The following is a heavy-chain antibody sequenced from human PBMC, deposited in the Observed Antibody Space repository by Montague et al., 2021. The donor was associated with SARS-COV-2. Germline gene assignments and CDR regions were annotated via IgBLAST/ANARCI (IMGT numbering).Heavy chain of an antibody. V-gene: IGHV4-31*03. Sequence: TLSLTCTVSGGSISSGGYYWSWIRQHPGKGLECIGYIYYSGSTYYNPSLKSRVTISVDTSKNQFSLKVGSVTAADTAVYYCARGPRLGYCPGGVCCLFDYWGQGTLVTVSS. CDR2: IYYSGST. CDR1: GGSISSGGYY. CDR3: ARGPRLGYCPGGVCCLFDY. D-gene: IGHD2-8*02. J-gene: IGHJ4*02.